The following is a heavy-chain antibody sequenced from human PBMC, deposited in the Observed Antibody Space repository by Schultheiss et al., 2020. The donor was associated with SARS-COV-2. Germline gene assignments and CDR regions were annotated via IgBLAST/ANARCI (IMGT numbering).Heavy chain of an antibody. CDR2: ISGSGGTT. CDR3: ARYCSGGSCSGIGHYYGMDV. Sequence: GESLKISCAASGVTFSSYAMTWVRQAPGKGLEWVSAISGSGGTTFYADSVKGRFTISRDNSKNTLYLQMNSLRVDDTAVYYCARYCSGGSCSGIGHYYGMDVWGQGTTVTVSS. J-gene: IGHJ6*02. CDR1: GVTFSSYA. V-gene: IGHV3-23*01. D-gene: IGHD2-15*01.